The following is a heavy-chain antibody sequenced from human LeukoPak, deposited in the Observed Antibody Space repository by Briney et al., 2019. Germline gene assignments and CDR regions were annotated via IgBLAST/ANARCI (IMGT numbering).Heavy chain of an antibody. J-gene: IGHJ4*02. Sequence: PGGSLRLSCAASGFTFSPYAMHWVRQAPGKGLEWVALISYDGSNKYYADSVKGRFTISRDNSKNTLYLQMNGLRAEDTAVYYCARVRGGYNSGWCSYWGQGTLVTVSS. V-gene: IGHV3-30-3*01. D-gene: IGHD6-19*01. CDR1: GFTFSPYA. CDR2: ISYDGSNK. CDR3: ARVRGGYNSGWCSY.